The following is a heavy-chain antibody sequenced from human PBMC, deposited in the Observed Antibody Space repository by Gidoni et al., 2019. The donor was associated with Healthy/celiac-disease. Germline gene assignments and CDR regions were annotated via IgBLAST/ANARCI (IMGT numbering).Heavy chain of an antibody. CDR3: ARDLYYYDSSGLGDAFDI. J-gene: IGHJ3*02. CDR2: IIPILGIA. D-gene: IGHD3-22*01. V-gene: IGHV1-69*08. Sequence: QVQLVQSGAEVKKPGSSVKVSCKASGGTFSRYTISWVRQAPGQGLEWMGRIIPILGIANYAQKFQGRVTITADKSTSTAYMELSSLRSEDTAVYYCARDLYYYDSSGLGDAFDIWGQGTMVTVSS. CDR1: GGTFSRYT.